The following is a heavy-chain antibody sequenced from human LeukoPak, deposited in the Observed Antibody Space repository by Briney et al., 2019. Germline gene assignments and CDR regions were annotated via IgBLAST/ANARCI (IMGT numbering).Heavy chain of an antibody. J-gene: IGHJ4*02. D-gene: IGHD5-12*01. V-gene: IGHV3-7*01. CDR3: ATQITYVEIVDDGYYDY. Sequence: QPGGSLRLSCAASGFTFSSYWMSWVRQAPGKGLEWVANIKQDGSEKYYVDSVKGRFTISRDNAKNSLYLQMNSLRAEDTAVYYRATQITYVEIVDDGYYDYWGQGTLVTVSS. CDR2: IKQDGSEK. CDR1: GFTFSSYW.